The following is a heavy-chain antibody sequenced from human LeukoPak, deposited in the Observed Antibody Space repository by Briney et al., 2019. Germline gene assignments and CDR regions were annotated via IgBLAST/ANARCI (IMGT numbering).Heavy chain of an antibody. CDR1: GFTSSSYS. CDR3: ARDRLGDSGRYYGMDV. J-gene: IGHJ6*02. CDR2: ISSSSYI. D-gene: IGHD2-21*02. V-gene: IGHV3-21*01. Sequence: PGGSLRLSCAASGFTSSSYSMNWVRQAPGKGLEWVSSISSSSYIYYADSVKGRFTISRDNAKNSLYLQMNSLRAEDTAVYYCARDRLGDSGRYYGMDVWGQGTTVTVSS.